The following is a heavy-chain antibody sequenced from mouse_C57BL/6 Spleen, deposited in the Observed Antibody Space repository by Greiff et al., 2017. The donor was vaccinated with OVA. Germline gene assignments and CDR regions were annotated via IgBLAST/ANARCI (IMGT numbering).Heavy chain of an antibody. Sequence: DVKLVESEGGLVQPGSSMKLSCTASGFTFSDYYMAWVRQVPEKGLEWVANINYDGSSTYYLDSLKSRFIISRDNAKNILYLQMSSLKSENTATYYCARAGTVWYFDVWGTGTTVTVSS. CDR1: GFTFSDYY. V-gene: IGHV5-16*01. CDR2: INYDGSST. CDR3: ARAGTVWYFDV. D-gene: IGHD4-1*01. J-gene: IGHJ1*03.